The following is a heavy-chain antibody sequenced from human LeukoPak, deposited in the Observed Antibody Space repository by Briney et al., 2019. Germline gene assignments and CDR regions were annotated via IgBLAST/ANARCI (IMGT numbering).Heavy chain of an antibody. Sequence: GGSLRLSCAASGFTFSDYGMHWVRQAPGKGLEWVAVIWSDENKNYYGDSVKGRFTISRDNFKRTLYLQMNSLRVEDTAVYYCAREGLTTTPNNAFDIWGQGTMVTVSS. D-gene: IGHD1-1*01. J-gene: IGHJ3*02. CDR1: GFTFSDYG. V-gene: IGHV3-33*01. CDR3: AREGLTTTPNNAFDI. CDR2: IWSDENKN.